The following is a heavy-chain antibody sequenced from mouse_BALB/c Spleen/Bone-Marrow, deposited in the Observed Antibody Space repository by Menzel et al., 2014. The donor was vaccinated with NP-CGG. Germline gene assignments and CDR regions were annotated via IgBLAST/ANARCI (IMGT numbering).Heavy chain of an antibody. V-gene: IGHV5-9-2*01. CDR1: GFSFSNYG. J-gene: IGHJ3*01. D-gene: IGHD2-4*01. CDR2: ISGDGRYT. CDR3: ARHAYYDQTEVSFVY. Sequence: VQVVGSGGGLVKSGGSLKLSCAASGFSFSNYGMSWVRQTPEKRLEWVATISGDGRYTFYSDSVKGRFTISRDNAKNNLFLQLSSLRSEDTALYYCARHAYYDQTEVSFVYWGQGTLVTVSA.